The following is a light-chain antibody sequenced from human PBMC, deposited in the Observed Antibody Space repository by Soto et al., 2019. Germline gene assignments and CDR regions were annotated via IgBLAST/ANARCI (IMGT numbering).Light chain of an antibody. CDR2: SAS. CDR3: DQYYRYPWT. V-gene: IGKV1-16*02. Sequence: DIHMTQSPSSLSASVGDRVTITCRASQGISNYLGWYQQKPGKAPRSLIYSASSLQSGVPSKFSVSGSGTDFTLSISDMLPDDFATYCCDQYYRYPWTVGQGTKVELK. J-gene: IGKJ1*01. CDR1: QGISNY.